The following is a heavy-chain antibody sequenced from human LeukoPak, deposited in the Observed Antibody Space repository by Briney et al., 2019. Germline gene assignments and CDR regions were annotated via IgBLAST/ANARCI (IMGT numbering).Heavy chain of an antibody. CDR2: IYYSGST. CDR1: GGSISSYY. CDR3: ARGYCSGGSCSLFDY. Sequence: SETLSLTCTVSGGSISSYYWSWIRHPPGKGLEWIGYIYYSGSTNYNPSLKSRVTISVDTSKNQFSLKLSSVTAADTAVYYCARGYCSGGSCSLFDYWGQGTLVTVSS. D-gene: IGHD2-15*01. J-gene: IGHJ4*02. V-gene: IGHV4-59*01.